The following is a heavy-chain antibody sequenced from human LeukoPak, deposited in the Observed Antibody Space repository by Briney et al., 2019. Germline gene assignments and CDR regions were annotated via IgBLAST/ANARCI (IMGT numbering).Heavy chain of an antibody. Sequence: PSETLSLTCAVYGVSFSGYYWSWIRQPPGKGLEWIGEINHSGSTNYNPSLKSRVTISVDTSKNQFSLKLSSVTAADTAVYYCARGAVVPAALDYWGQGTLVTVSS. CDR2: INHSGST. CDR1: GVSFSGYY. D-gene: IGHD2-2*01. V-gene: IGHV4-34*01. J-gene: IGHJ4*02. CDR3: ARGAVVPAALDY.